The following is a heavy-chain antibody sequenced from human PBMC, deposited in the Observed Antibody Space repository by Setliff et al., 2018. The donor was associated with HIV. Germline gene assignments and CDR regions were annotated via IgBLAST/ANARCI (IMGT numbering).Heavy chain of an antibody. D-gene: IGHD3-16*02. CDR3: ARLKIYEGTSKLSTFMRGVARKYYFVS. CDR1: GASISDNTYS. Sequence: SETLSLTCGVSGASISDNTYSWGWVRQPPGQGLEWLGSFYFGGNTHYNPSLKSRLTISVDTSTNQFSLRVTSVTAADTAIYYCARLKIYEGTSKLSTFMRGVARKYYFVSWGQGKLVTVSS. J-gene: IGHJ4*02. CDR2: FYFGGNT. V-gene: IGHV4-39*01.